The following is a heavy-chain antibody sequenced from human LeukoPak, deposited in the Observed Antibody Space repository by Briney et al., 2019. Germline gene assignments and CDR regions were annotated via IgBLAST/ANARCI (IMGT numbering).Heavy chain of an antibody. CDR2: INPNSGDR. Sequence: ASVKVSCKASGYTFTNYYMHWVRQAPGQGLEWMGWINPNSGDRNYAQKFQGRVTMTRDTSISTAYMELSRLRSGDTAVYYCARGKEYSSAHEQDYWGQGTLVTVSS. J-gene: IGHJ4*02. V-gene: IGHV1-2*02. CDR3: ARGKEYSSAHEQDY. CDR1: GYTFTNYY. D-gene: IGHD6-6*01.